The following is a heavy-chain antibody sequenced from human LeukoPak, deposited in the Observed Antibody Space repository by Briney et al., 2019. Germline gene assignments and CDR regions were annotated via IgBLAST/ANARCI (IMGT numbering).Heavy chain of an antibody. CDR2: VFYSGST. J-gene: IGHJ4*02. CDR1: GGSISSSSYY. Sequence: SETLSLTCTVSGGSISSSSYYWGWIRQPPGKGLEWIGSVFYSGSTFYNPSLKSRVTISVDTSKNQFSLKLTSVTAADTAVYYCARGSYYDFSLYYFDYWGQGTLVTVSS. D-gene: IGHD3-3*01. V-gene: IGHV4-39*07. CDR3: ARGSYYDFSLYYFDY.